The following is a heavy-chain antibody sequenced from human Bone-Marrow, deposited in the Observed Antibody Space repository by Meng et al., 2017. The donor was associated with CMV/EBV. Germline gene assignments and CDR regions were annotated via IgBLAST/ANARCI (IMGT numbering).Heavy chain of an antibody. D-gene: IGHD2-2*01. J-gene: IGHJ6*02. CDR3: ARDGGSQGYCSSTSCWTKYYYYGMDV. V-gene: IGHV3-11*01. CDR1: GFTFSDYY. Sequence: GESLKISCAASGFTFSDYYMSWIRQAPGKGLEWVSYISSSGSTIYYADSVKSRFTISRDNAKNSLYLQMNSLRAEDTAVYYCARDGGSQGYCSSTSCWTKYYYYGMDVWGQGTTVTVSS. CDR2: ISSSGSTI.